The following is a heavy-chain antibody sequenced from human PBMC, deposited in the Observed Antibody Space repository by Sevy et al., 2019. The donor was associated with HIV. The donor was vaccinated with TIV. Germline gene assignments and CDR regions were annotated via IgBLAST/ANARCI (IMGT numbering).Heavy chain of an antibody. D-gene: IGHD6-13*01. J-gene: IGHJ4*02. CDR2: IYSGGST. CDR1: GFTVSSNY. Sequence: GGSLRLSCAASGFTVSSNYMSWVRQAPGKGLEWVSVIYSGGSTYYADSVKGRFTISRDNSKNTLYLQMNSLRAEDTAGYYCARGKQQLVRGGYYFDYWGQGTLVTVSS. CDR3: ARGKQQLVRGGYYFDY. V-gene: IGHV3-53*01.